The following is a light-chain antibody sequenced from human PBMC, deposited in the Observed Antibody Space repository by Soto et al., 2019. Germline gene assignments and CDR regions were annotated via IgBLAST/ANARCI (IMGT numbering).Light chain of an antibody. CDR2: AAS. Sequence: DLQMTQSPSSLSAFVGDRVTITCRASQTIYSHSNWYQQKPGKAPRLLIYAASSLQGGVPSRFSGSGSGTDFTLTITSLQPEDFATYYCQQSYSTPRTFGPGTKVDIK. CDR1: QTIYSH. V-gene: IGKV1-39*01. J-gene: IGKJ3*01. CDR3: QQSYSTPRT.